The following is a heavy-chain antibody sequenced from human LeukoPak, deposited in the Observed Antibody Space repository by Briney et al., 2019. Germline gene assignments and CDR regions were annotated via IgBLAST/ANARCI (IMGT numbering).Heavy chain of an antibody. CDR1: GGSFSGYY. J-gene: IGHJ5*02. CDR2: INHSGST. D-gene: IGHD6-6*01. CDR3: ARASPFAARRKYNWFDP. V-gene: IGHV4-34*01. Sequence: SETLSLTCAVYGGSFSGYYWSWIRQPPGKGLEWIGEINHSGSTNYNPSLKSRVTISVDTSKNQFSLKLSSVTAADTAVYYCARASPFAARRKYNWFDPWGQGTLVTVPS.